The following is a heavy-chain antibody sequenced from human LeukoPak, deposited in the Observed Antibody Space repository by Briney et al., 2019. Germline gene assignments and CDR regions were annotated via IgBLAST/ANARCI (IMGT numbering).Heavy chain of an antibody. CDR1: GGTFSSYA. J-gene: IGHJ6*02. CDR3: ARDCSGGSCYPLVALSYYYYGMDV. D-gene: IGHD2-15*01. CDR2: IIPIFGTA. Sequence: GASVKVSCKASGGTFSSYAISWVRQAPGQGLEWMGGIIPIFGTANYAQKFRGRVTITADESTSTAYMELSSLRSEDTAVYYCARDCSGGSCYPLVALSYYYYGMDVWGQGTTVTVSS. V-gene: IGHV1-69*13.